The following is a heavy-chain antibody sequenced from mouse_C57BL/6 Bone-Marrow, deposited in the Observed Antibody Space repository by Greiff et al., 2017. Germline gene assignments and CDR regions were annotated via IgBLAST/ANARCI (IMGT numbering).Heavy chain of an antibody. V-gene: IGHV14-4*01. D-gene: IGHD1-1*01. Sequence: VQLKQSGAELVRPGASVKLSCTASGFTITDDYMHWVKQRPEQGLEWIGWIDPENGDTEYAPQFPGKATITAATSSNTAYLQLSSLTSEDTAVYYCTPYYYGSSYGGFAYWGQGTLVTVSA. J-gene: IGHJ3*01. CDR1: GFTITDDY. CDR2: IDPENGDT. CDR3: TPYYYGSSYGGFAY.